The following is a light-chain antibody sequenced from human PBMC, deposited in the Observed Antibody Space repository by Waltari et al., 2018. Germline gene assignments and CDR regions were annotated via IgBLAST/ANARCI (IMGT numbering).Light chain of an antibody. J-gene: IGLJ1*01. V-gene: IGLV2-14*01. Sequence: QSAPTQPASVSGSPGQSITISCTGTTSDVGGYDYVSWYQHHPGRAPKLMIYEVGYRPSGVSNRVYGSKSGNTASLTISGLQAEDEADYYCSSYTSGGTHVFGTGTKATVL. CDR3: SSYTSGGTHV. CDR2: EVG. CDR1: TSDVGGYDY.